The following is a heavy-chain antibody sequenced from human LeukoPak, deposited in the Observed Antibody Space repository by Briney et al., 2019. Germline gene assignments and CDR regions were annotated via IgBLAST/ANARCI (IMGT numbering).Heavy chain of an antibody. CDR3: ATGGTYWSTWTGH. CDR2: IKFDGIET. Sequence: PGGSLRLSCVASGFTFSNYWMHWVRQAPGKGLVWVSRIKFDGIETNYADSVTGRFTISRDNAKNTLYLQMTSLRAEDTALYYCATGGTYWSTWTGHWGQGILVTVSS. V-gene: IGHV3-74*01. CDR1: GFTFSNYW. J-gene: IGHJ4*02. D-gene: IGHD3-10*01.